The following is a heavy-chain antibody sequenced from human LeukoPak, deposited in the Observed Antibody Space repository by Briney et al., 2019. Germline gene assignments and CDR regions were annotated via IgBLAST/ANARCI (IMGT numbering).Heavy chain of an antibody. J-gene: IGHJ4*02. CDR3: ARGSDSSGYYYVH. V-gene: IGHV1-2*02. Sequence: ASVKVSCKASGYTFTGYYMHWVRQAPGQGLEWMGWINPNSGTTNYAQKFQVRVTMTRDTSISTAYMELSRLRSDDTAVYYCARGSDSSGYYYVHWGQGTLVTVSS. CDR2: INPNSGTT. CDR1: GYTFTGYY. D-gene: IGHD3-22*01.